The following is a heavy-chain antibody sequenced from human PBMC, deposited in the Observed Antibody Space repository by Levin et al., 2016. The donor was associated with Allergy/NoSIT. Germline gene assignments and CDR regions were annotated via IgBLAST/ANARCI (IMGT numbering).Heavy chain of an antibody. Sequence: SGPTLVKPTQTLTLTCTVSGISLTTYGVGVGWIRQPPGKALEWLAVTHWNGADHSSPSLRSRLTVTKDTSKNQVVLTMTNMDPVDTATYYCAHRRVFYGLDVWGQGTTVTVSS. CDR3: AHRRVFYGLDV. V-gene: IGHV2-5*01. J-gene: IGHJ6*02. CDR1: GISLTTYGVG. CDR2: THWNGAD.